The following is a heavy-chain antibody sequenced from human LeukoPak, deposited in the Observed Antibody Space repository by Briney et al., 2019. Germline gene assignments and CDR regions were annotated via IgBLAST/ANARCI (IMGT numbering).Heavy chain of an antibody. V-gene: IGHV4-59*08. CDR1: GGSISSYY. CDR3: VRLPNCSSTSCYRGAFDY. CDR2: IYYSGST. D-gene: IGHD2-2*01. J-gene: IGHJ4*02. Sequence: SETLSLTCTVSGGSISSYYWSWIRQPPGKGLEWIGYIYYSGSTNYNPSLKSRVTISVDTSKNQFSLKLSSVTAADTAVYYCVRLPNCSSTSCYRGAFDYWGQGTLVTVSS.